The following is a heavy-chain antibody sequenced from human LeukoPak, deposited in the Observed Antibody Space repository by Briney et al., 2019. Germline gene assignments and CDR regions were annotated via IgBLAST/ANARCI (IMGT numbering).Heavy chain of an antibody. D-gene: IGHD3-10*01. CDR2: ISAYNGNT. V-gene: IGHV1-18*01. CDR3: ARDTLYYSLDY. CDR1: GGTFSSYA. J-gene: IGHJ4*02. Sequence: ASVKVSCKASGGTFSSYAISWVRQAPGQGLEWMGWISAYNGNTNYAQKLQGRVTMTTDTSTSTAYMELRSLRSDDTAVYYCARDTLYYSLDYWGQGTLVTVSS.